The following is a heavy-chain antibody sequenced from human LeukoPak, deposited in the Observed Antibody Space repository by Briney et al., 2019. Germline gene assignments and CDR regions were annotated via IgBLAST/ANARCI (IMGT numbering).Heavy chain of an antibody. V-gene: IGHV3-53*01. J-gene: IGHJ4*02. D-gene: IGHD5-24*01. CDR3: ARGDGYNFWDY. CDR2: IYISGST. CDR1: GFTVSSNY. Sequence: GGSLRLSCAASGFTVSSNYMSWVRQAPGKGLEWVSVIYISGSTYYADSVKGRFTISRDNSKNTLYLQMNSLRAEDTPVYYCARGDGYNFWDYWGQGALVTVSS.